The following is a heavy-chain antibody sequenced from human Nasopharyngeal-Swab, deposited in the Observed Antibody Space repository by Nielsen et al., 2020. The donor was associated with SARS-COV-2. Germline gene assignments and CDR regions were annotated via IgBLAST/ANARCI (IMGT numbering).Heavy chain of an antibody. CDR2: INPNSGGT. V-gene: IGHV1-2*02. CDR3: ARGGGSDLGYCSGGSCYGTDFDY. Sequence: ASVKVSCKASGYTFTGYYMHWVRQAPGQGLEWMGWINPNSGGTNYAQKFQGRVTMTRDTSISTAYMELSRLRSDDTAVYYCARGGGSDLGYCSGGSCYGTDFDYWGQGTLVTVSS. CDR1: GYTFTGYY. J-gene: IGHJ4*02. D-gene: IGHD2-15*01.